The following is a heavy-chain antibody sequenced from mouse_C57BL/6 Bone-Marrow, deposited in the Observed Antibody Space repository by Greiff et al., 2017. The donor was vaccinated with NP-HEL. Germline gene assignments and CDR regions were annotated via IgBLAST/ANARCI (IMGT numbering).Heavy chain of an antibody. V-gene: IGHV1-64*01. CDR2: IHPNSGST. Sequence: QVQLQQPGAELVKPGASVKLSCKASGYTFTSYWMHWVKQRPGQGLEWIGMIHPNSGSTNYNEKFKSKATLTVDKSSSTAYMQLSSLTSEDSAVYYCAREGITTVVATDYAMDYWGQGTSVTVSS. CDR3: AREGITTVVATDYAMDY. D-gene: IGHD1-1*01. J-gene: IGHJ4*01. CDR1: GYTFTSYW.